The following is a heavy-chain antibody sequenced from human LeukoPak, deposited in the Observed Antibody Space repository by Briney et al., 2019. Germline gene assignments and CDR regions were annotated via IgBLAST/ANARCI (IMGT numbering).Heavy chain of an antibody. CDR2: IGTAGDT. J-gene: IGHJ3*02. V-gene: IGHV3-13*01. CDR1: GFTFSSYD. CDR3: ARGGYDDAFDI. D-gene: IGHD3-3*01. Sequence: RGGSLRLSCAASGFTFSSYDMHWVRQATGKGLEWVSAIGTAGDTYYPGSVKGRFTISRENAKNSLYLQMNSLRAGDTAVYYCARGGYDDAFDIWGRGTMVTVSS.